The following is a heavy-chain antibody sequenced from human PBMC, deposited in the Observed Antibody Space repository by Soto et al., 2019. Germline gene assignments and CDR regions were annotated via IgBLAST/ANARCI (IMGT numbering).Heavy chain of an antibody. Sequence: QVQLQESGPGLVKPSQTLSLTCAVSGGYIRSGDYYWSWILQPPGKGLAWIGYIYYSGSTYYNPSLKSRVTISVDTSKNQFSLKLRSVTAADTAVYYCARVEYDSMGFDYWGQGTLFTVSS. CDR3: ARVEYDSMGFDY. CDR2: IYYSGST. J-gene: IGHJ4*02. D-gene: IGHD3-22*01. V-gene: IGHV4-30-4*01. CDR1: GGYIRSGDYY.